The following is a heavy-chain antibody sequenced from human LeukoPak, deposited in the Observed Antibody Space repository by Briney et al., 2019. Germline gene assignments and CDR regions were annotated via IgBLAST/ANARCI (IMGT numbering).Heavy chain of an antibody. CDR3: ARSSYSSSSSV. J-gene: IGHJ3*01. CDR1: GFTFSGFW. D-gene: IGHD6-6*01. Sequence: QPGGSLRLSCAVSGFTFSGFWMSWSRQAPGKGAEWVASINSDGSEGYYADVVKGRFTISRDNAKNSLYLQINSLRAEDTAVYYCARSSYSSSSSVWGQGTMVTVSS. V-gene: IGHV3-7*03. CDR2: INSDGSEG.